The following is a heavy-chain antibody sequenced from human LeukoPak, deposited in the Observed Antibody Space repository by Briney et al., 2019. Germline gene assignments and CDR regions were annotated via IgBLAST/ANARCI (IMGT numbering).Heavy chain of an antibody. Sequence: PGGSLRRSCAASGFTFSSYAMSWVRQAPGKGLEWVSAIGGSGGSTYYADSVKGRFTISRDNSKNTLYLQMNSLRAEDTAVYYSAKWMFSSTGFDYWGQGTLVTVSS. V-gene: IGHV3-23*01. CDR3: AKWMFSSTGFDY. J-gene: IGHJ4*02. CDR2: IGGSGGST. CDR1: GFTFSSYA. D-gene: IGHD6-13*01.